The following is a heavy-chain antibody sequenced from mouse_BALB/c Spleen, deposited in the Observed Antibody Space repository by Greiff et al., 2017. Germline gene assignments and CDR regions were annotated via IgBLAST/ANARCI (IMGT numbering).Heavy chain of an antibody. V-gene: IGHV1-5*01. Sequence: VQLKESGTVLARPGASVKMSCKASGYTFTSYWMHWVKQRPGQGLEWIGAIYPGNSDTSYNQKFKGKAKLTAVTSTSTAYMELSSLTNEDSAVYYCTRYHYGSSHYFDYWGQGTTLTVSS. CDR2: IYPGNSDT. J-gene: IGHJ2*01. CDR3: TRYHYGSSHYFDY. CDR1: GYTFTSYW. D-gene: IGHD1-1*01.